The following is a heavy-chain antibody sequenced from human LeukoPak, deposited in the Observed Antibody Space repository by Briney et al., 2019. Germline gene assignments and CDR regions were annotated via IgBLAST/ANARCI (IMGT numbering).Heavy chain of an antibody. CDR1: GYTFTDYY. D-gene: IGHD5-18*01. CDR3: AREYSYAFYFDY. Sequence: ASVRVSCKASGYTFTDYYLHWVRQAPGHGLEWMGWINPNSGGTNYAQKFQGRVTMTRDTSITTAYMELSSLTSDDTAVYYCAREYSYAFYFDYWGQGTLVTVSS. V-gene: IGHV1-2*02. CDR2: INPNSGGT. J-gene: IGHJ4*02.